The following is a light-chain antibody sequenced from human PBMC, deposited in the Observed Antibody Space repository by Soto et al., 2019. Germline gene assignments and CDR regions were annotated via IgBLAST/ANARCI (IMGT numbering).Light chain of an antibody. CDR3: SSYTSGSTLV. J-gene: IGLJ2*01. CDR1: SSDVGGYEY. V-gene: IGLV2-14*01. Sequence: QSALTQPASVSGSPGQSITISCTGTSSDVGGYEYVSWYQQHAGKAPKLMIYEVSNRPSGVSNRFSGSKSGNTASLTISGLQAEDEADYYCSSYTSGSTLVFGGGTKLTVL. CDR2: EVS.